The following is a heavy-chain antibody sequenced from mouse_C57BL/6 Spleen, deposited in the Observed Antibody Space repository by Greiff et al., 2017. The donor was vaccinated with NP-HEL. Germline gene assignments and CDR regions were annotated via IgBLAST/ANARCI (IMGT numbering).Heavy chain of an antibody. J-gene: IGHJ3*01. CDR2: IDPEDGET. D-gene: IGHD1-1*01. CDR3: ASCYYGSTWFAY. Sequence: EVQGVESGAELVKPGASVKLSCTASGFNIKDYYMHWVKQRTEQGLEWIGRIDPEDGETKYAPKFQGKATITADTSSNTAYLQLSSLTSEDTAVYYCASCYYGSTWFAYWGQGTLVTVSA. V-gene: IGHV14-2*01. CDR1: GFNIKDYY.